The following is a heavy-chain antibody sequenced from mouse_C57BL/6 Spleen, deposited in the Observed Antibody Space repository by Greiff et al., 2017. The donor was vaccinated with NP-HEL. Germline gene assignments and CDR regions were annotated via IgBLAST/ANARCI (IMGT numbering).Heavy chain of an antibody. D-gene: IGHD2-1*01. J-gene: IGHJ2*01. V-gene: IGHV1-4*01. CDR1: GYTFTSYT. Sequence: VKLQESGAELARPGDSVKMSCKASGYTFTSYTMHWVKQRPGQGLEWIGYINPSSGYTKYNQKFKDKATLTADKSSSTAYMQLSSLTSEDSAVFVCERSRGYGNSDYWGQGTTLTVSS. CDR2: INPSSGYT. CDR3: ERSRGYGNSDY.